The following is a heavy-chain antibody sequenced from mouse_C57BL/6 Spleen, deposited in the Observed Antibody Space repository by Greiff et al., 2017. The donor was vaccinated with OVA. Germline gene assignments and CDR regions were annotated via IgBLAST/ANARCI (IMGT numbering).Heavy chain of an antibody. CDR2: IDPSDSYT. Sequence: QVQLQQPGAELVKPGASVKLSCKASGYTFTSYWMQWVKQRPGQGLEWIGEIDPSDSYTNYNQKFKGKATLTVDTSSSTAYMQLSSLTSEDSAVYYCASSSYWYFDVWGTGTTVTVSS. CDR1: GYTFTSYW. J-gene: IGHJ1*03. D-gene: IGHD1-1*01. CDR3: ASSSYWYFDV. V-gene: IGHV1-50*01.